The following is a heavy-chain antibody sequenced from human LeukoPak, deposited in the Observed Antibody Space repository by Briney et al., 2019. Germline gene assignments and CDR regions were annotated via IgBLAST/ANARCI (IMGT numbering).Heavy chain of an antibody. V-gene: IGHV3-23*01. J-gene: IGHJ5*02. D-gene: IGHD1-26*01. CDR3: AKLPST. Sequence: GGSLRLSCAASGFTFSSYAMTWVRQAPGKGLEWVSALSGGGGNTYYADSVKGRFTTSRDNSKNTLFLQINSLRAEDTAVYYCAKLPSTWGQGTLVTVSS. CDR2: LSGGGGNT. CDR1: GFTFSSYA.